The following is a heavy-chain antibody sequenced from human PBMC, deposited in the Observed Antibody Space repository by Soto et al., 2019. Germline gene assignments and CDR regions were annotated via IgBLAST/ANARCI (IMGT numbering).Heavy chain of an antibody. Sequence: GGSLRLSCAASGFTFSSYAMSWVRQAPGKGLEWVSAISGSGGSTYYADSVKGRFTISRDNSKNTLYLQMNSLRAEDTAVYYCAKDPYSSSWYYRWVDYWGQGTLVTVSS. CDR2: ISGSGGST. V-gene: IGHV3-23*01. J-gene: IGHJ4*02. D-gene: IGHD6-13*01. CDR1: GFTFSSYA. CDR3: AKDPYSSSWYYRWVDY.